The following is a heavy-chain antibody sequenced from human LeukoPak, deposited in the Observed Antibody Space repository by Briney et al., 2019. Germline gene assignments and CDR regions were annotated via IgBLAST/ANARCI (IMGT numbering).Heavy chain of an antibody. Sequence: SSETLSLTCTVSGGSISSGDYYWSWIRQPPGKGLEWIGYIYYSGSTYYNPSLKSRVTISVDTSTNQFSLKLSSVTAADTAVYYCAREGYSSGWYPDYWGQGTLVTVSS. D-gene: IGHD6-19*01. CDR3: AREGYSSGWYPDY. V-gene: IGHV4-30-4*08. CDR2: IYYSGST. CDR1: GGSISSGDYY. J-gene: IGHJ4*02.